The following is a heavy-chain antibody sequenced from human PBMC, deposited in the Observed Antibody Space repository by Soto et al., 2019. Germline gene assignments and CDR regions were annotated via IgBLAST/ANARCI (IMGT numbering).Heavy chain of an antibody. D-gene: IGHD3-22*01. CDR1: GFTFSSYA. CDR2: ISGSGGST. J-gene: IGHJ4*02. CDR3: AETGYYDSSGYPYYFDY. Sequence: GVSLRLSCAASGFTFSSYAMSWVRQAPGKGLEWVSAISGSGGSTYYADSVKGRFTISRDNSKNTLYLQMNSLRAEDTAVYYCAETGYYDSSGYPYYFDYWGQGTLVTVSS. V-gene: IGHV3-23*01.